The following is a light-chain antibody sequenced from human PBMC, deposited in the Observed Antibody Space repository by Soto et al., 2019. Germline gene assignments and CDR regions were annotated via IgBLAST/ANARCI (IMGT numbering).Light chain of an antibody. CDR1: QSVSSSY. Sequence: EIVLTQSPGTLSLSPGERATLSYRASQSVSSSYLAWYQQKPGQAPRLLIYGASSRATGIPDRFSGSESGRDFTLTISRLEPEDFAVYYCQQSGSSPWTFGQGTKVEIK. CDR2: GAS. V-gene: IGKV3-20*01. CDR3: QQSGSSPWT. J-gene: IGKJ1*01.